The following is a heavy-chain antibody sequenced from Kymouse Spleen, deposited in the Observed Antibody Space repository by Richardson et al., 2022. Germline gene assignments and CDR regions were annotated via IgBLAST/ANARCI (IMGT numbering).Heavy chain of an antibody. CDR2: IYYSGST. D-gene: IGHD1-20*01,IGHD1-7*01. CDR3: ARRITGYYGMDV. V-gene: IGHV4-39*01. CDR1: GGSISSSSYY. J-gene: IGHJ6*02. Sequence: QLQLQESGPGLVKPSETLSLTCTVSGGSISSSSYYWGWIRQPPGKGLEWIGSIYYSGSTYYNPSLKSRVTISVDTSKNQFSLKLSSVTAADTAVYYCARRITGYYGMDVWGQGTTVTVSS.